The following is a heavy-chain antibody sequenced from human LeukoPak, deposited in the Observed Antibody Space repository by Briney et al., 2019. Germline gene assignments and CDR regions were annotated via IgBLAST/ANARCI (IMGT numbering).Heavy chain of an antibody. CDR3: ARGYPLSTTAAGTYFQH. V-gene: IGHV1-2*02. Sequence: GASVKVSCKASGYTFSGYYMRWVRQAPGQGLEWMGWINPNSGGTNYAQKFQGRVTMTRDTSISTAYMELSRLRSDDTAVYYCARGYPLSTTAAGTYFQHWGQGTLVTVSS. J-gene: IGHJ1*01. CDR2: INPNSGGT. CDR1: GYTFSGYY. D-gene: IGHD6-13*01.